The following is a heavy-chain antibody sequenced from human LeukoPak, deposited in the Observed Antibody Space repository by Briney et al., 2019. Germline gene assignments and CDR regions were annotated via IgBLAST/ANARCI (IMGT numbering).Heavy chain of an antibody. Sequence: LSLTCAVSGGSISSSNWWSWVRQAPGKGLEWVSYISSSGSTIYYADSVKGRFTISRDNAKNSLYLQMNSLRAEDTAVYYCARGGIVVVPAAEGFDYWGQGTLVTVSS. V-gene: IGHV3-48*03. J-gene: IGHJ4*02. CDR2: ISSSGSTI. CDR3: ARGGIVVVPAAEGFDY. CDR1: GGSISSSN. D-gene: IGHD2-2*01.